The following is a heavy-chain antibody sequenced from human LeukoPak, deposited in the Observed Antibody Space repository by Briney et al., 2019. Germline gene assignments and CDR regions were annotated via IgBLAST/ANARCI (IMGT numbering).Heavy chain of an antibody. D-gene: IGHD3-10*01. CDR3: ARGPLGYNYYMDV. CDR1: GYIFTSYW. V-gene: IGHV5-51*01. Sequence: GESLKISCKGSGYIFTSYWIAWVRQMPGKGLEWMGIIYPGDSDTRYSPSFQGQVTISADKSISTAYLQWSSLKASDTAMYYCARGPLGYNYYMDVWGKGTTVTISS. J-gene: IGHJ6*03. CDR2: IYPGDSDT.